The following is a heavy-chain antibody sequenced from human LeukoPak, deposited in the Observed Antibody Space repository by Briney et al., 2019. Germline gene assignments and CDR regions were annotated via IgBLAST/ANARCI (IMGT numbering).Heavy chain of an antibody. CDR3: ASNYYDSLVPFDY. J-gene: IGHJ4*02. Sequence: PSETLSLTCAVYGGSFSGYYWSWIRQPPGKGLEWTGEINHSGSTNYNPSLKSRVTISVDTSKNQFSLKLSSVTAADTAVYYCASNYYDSLVPFDYWGQGTLVTVSS. CDR1: GGSFSGYY. D-gene: IGHD3-22*01. V-gene: IGHV4-34*01. CDR2: INHSGST.